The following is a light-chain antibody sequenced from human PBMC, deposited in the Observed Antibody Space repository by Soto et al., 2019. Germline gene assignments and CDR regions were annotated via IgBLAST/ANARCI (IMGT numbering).Light chain of an antibody. CDR1: QSINSW. CDR3: QQNYRATPWT. CDR2: KAS. Sequence: DIQMTQSPSTLSTSVGDRVTITCRASQSINSWLAWYQQKPGKAPKLLISKASTLQSGVPSRFSGSGSGTEFTLNISSLQPDDFATYYCQQNYRATPWTFGQGTKVEVK. J-gene: IGKJ1*01. V-gene: IGKV1-5*03.